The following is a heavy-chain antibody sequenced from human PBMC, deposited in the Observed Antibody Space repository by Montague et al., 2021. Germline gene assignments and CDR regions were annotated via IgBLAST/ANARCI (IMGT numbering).Heavy chain of an antibody. CDR3: ARHGATVRGVIDRGLDY. Sequence: SGSTYYNPSLNSRVTISVDTSNNQFSLKLSSVTAADTAVYYCARHGATVRGVIDRGLDYWGEGKMVTVS. V-gene: IGHV4-39*01. CDR2: SGST. J-gene: IGHJ4*02. D-gene: IGHD3-10*01.